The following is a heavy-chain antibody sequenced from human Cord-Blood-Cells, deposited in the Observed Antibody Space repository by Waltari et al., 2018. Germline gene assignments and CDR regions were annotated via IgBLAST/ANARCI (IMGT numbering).Heavy chain of an antibody. J-gene: IGHJ4*02. CDR3: ARGVGAIFDY. CDR1: GYTFTGYY. V-gene: IGHV1-2*02. CDR2: INPNVGGT. D-gene: IGHD1-26*01. Sequence: QVQLVQSGAEVKKPGASVKVSCKASGYTFTGYYMPWVRQAPGQGLEWMGWINPNVGGTNEAQKFQGRGTRTRDTSISTAYMELSRLRSDDTAVYYCARGVGAIFDYWGQGTLVTVSS.